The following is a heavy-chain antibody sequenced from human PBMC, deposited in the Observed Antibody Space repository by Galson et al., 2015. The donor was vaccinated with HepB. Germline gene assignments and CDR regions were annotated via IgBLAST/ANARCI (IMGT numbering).Heavy chain of an antibody. CDR2: ISGSGGST. CDR3: AKDSMFSGSYYGAFDI. J-gene: IGHJ3*02. V-gene: IGHV3-23*01. CDR1: GFTFSSYA. D-gene: IGHD1-26*01. Sequence: SLRLSCAASGFTFSSYAMSWVRQAPGKGLEWVSAISGSGGSTYYADSVKGRFTISRDNSKNTLYLQMNSLRAEDTAVYYCAKDSMFSGSYYGAFDIWGQGTMVTVSS.